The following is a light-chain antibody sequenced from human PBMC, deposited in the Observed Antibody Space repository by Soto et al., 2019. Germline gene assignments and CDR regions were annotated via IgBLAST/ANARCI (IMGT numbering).Light chain of an antibody. Sequence: EIVLTQSPGTLSLSPGERATLTCRASQSIPSNYLAWYQHKPGQAPRLLIYGASSRATGVPATFSGSGSGTDFTLTISRLEPDYSAVYYCQQYGSSFAFGPGTKVEIK. CDR3: QQYGSSFA. CDR1: QSIPSNY. CDR2: GAS. V-gene: IGKV3-20*01. J-gene: IGKJ3*01.